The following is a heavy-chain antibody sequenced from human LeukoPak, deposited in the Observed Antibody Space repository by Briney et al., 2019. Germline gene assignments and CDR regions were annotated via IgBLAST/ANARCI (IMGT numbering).Heavy chain of an antibody. D-gene: IGHD6-19*01. J-gene: IGHJ4*02. CDR1: GFIFSNYE. CDR3: ARDLGYSSGPNY. V-gene: IGHV3-48*03. CDR2: ITSDGTNM. Sequence: PGGSLRLSCAASGFIFSNYEINWVRQAPGKGLEWVSYITSDGTNMFYADSVKGRFTISRDNAKNSLYLQMNSLRAEDTAVYYCARDLGYSSGPNYWGQGTRVTVSS.